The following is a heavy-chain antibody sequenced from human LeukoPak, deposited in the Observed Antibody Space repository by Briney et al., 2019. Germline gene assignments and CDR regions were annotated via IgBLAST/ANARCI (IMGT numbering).Heavy chain of an antibody. CDR2: INPNSGGT. D-gene: IGHD6-13*01. J-gene: IGHJ4*02. CDR1: GYTFTGYY. Sequence: GASVKVSCKASGYTFTGYYMHWVRQAPGQGLEWMGRINPNSGGTNYAQKFQGRVTMTRGTSISTAYMELSTLRSDDTAVYYCARDTHSSAAGDFDYWGQGTLVTVSS. V-gene: IGHV1-2*06. CDR3: ARDTHSSAAGDFDY.